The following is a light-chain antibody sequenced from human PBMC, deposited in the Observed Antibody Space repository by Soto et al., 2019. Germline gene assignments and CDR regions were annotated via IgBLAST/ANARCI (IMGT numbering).Light chain of an antibody. J-gene: IGLJ3*02. Sequence: QCVLTQPPSASRTPGQRVTISCSRSRSNIGINTVNWYQQLPGTAPKLLMYNNNQRPSGVPDRFSGSKSGTSASLAISGLQSEDEADYYCAAWDDSLIGWVFGGGTKLTV. V-gene: IGLV1-44*01. CDR1: RSNIGINT. CDR2: NNN. CDR3: AAWDDSLIGWV.